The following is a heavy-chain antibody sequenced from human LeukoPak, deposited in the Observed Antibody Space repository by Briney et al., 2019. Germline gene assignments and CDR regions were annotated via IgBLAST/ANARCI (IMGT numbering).Heavy chain of an antibody. D-gene: IGHD2-2*01. CDR3: ARVPSQHWFDP. Sequence: SQTLSLTCTVSGGSISSYYWSWIRQPPGKGLEWIGYIYYSGSTNYNPSLKSRVTISVDTSKNQFSLKLSSVTAADTAVYYCARVPSQHWFDPWGQGTLVTVSS. CDR1: GGSISSYY. CDR2: IYYSGST. V-gene: IGHV4-59*01. J-gene: IGHJ5*02.